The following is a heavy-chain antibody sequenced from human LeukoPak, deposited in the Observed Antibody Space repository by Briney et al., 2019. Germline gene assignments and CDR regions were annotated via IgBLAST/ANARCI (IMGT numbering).Heavy chain of an antibody. D-gene: IGHD4-17*01. CDR1: GFTVSSNY. V-gene: IGHV3-66*01. J-gene: IGHJ5*02. CDR2: IYSGGST. CDR3: GREGGGINYGET. Sequence: GGSLRLSCAASGFTVSSNYKSWVRQAPGKGLEGVSVIYSGGSTYYSDSVKGRVTISRDNSKNTLYLQMNSLRAEDTAVYYCGREGGGINYGETWGQGTLVTVSS.